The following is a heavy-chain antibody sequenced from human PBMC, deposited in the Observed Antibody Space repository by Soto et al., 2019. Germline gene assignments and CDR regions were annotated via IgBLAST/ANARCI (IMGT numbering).Heavy chain of an antibody. D-gene: IGHD5-12*01. CDR2: ISPDNGNT. CDR3: ARALGYSGYAGMDV. Sequence: QVQLVQSGGEVKKPGASVKVSCKASGYTFTIYGINWVRQAPGQGVEWMGWISPDNGNTNYAQKLQGRVTMTTDTSTSTAYMGLSGLRSGGTAVYYCARALGYSGYAGMDVWGQGTTVTVSS. CDR1: GYTFTIYG. J-gene: IGHJ6*02. V-gene: IGHV1-18*01.